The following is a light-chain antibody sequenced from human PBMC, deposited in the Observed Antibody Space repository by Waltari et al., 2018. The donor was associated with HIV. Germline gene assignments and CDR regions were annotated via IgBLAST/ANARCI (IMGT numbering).Light chain of an antibody. V-gene: IGLV1-40*01. CDR3: HCTDSSLMGPVV. Sequence: QSVLTQPPSVSGAPGQRVTISCTGNSSNIGAGHDVHWYRQLPGTAPKFLISGNSLRPSGVPDRFSGSKSGTSASLVITGLRADDEAVYYCHCTDSSLMGPVVFGGGTKLTVL. CDR2: GNS. CDR1: SSNIGAGHD. J-gene: IGLJ2*01.